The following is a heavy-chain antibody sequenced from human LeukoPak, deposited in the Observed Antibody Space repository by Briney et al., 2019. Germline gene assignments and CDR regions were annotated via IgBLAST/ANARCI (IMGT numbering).Heavy chain of an antibody. CDR1: GFTFSSYE. J-gene: IGHJ4*02. CDR3: ARDQTYYYDRRGYRGLDY. D-gene: IGHD3-22*01. CDR2: ISSSGSTI. Sequence: PGGSLRLSCAASGFTFSSYEMNWVRQAPGKGLERVSYISSSGSTIYYADSVKGRFTISRDNAKNSLYLQMNSLRAEDTAVYYCARDQTYYYDRRGYRGLDYWGQGTLVTVSS. V-gene: IGHV3-48*03.